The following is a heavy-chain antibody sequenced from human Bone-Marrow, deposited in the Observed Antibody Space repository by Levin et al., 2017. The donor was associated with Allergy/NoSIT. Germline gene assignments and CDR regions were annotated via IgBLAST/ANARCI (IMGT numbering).Heavy chain of an antibody. CDR2: IYYSGST. V-gene: IGHV4-31*03. J-gene: IGHJ6*02. Sequence: SETLSLTCTVSGDSISSGGYYWTWIRQHPGKGLEWIGYIYYSGSTFYNPSLKSRVTLSVDTSKNHFSLNLTSVTAADTAVYYCARDRSGSYYGLDVWGQGTTVTVSS. CDR3: ARDRSGSYYGLDV. D-gene: IGHD3-10*01. CDR1: GDSISSGGYY.